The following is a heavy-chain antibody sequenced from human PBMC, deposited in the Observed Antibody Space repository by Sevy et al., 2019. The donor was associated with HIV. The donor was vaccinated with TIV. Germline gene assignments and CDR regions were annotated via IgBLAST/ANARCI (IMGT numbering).Heavy chain of an antibody. CDR2: INHSGST. D-gene: IGHD2-2*02. CDR3: ARGSWNGVVPAAIGPLDY. V-gene: IGHV4-34*01. J-gene: IGHJ4*02. Sequence: SETLSLTCAVYAGSFSGYYWSWIRQPPGKGLEWIGEINHSGSTNYNPSLKSRVTISVDTSKNQFSLKLSSVTAADTAVYYCARGSWNGVVPAAIGPLDYWGQGTLVTVSS. CDR1: AGSFSGYY.